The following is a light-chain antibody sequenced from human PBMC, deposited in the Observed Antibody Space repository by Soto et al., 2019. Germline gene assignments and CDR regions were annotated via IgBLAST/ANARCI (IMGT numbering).Light chain of an antibody. CDR1: RSDVGGYNY. CDR2: EVD. Sequence: QSVLTQPASVSGSPGQSITISCTGTRSDVGGYNYVSWYQQHPGKAPKLMIYEVDNRPSGVSYRFSGSKSGTSASLAITGLQAEDEADYYCQSYDSSLSVLYVFGTGTKVTVL. CDR3: QSYDSSLSVLYV. J-gene: IGLJ1*01. V-gene: IGLV2-14*01.